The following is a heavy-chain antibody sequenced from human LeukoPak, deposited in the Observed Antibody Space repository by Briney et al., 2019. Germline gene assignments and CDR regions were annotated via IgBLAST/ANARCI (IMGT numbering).Heavy chain of an antibody. CDR3: ARGTHRIAAPSYVADY. D-gene: IGHD6-6*01. J-gene: IGHJ4*02. Sequence: GESLKISCKASGYTFTGYYMHWVRQAPGQGLEWMGWINPNSGGTNYAQKFQGRVTMTRDTSISTAYMELSRLRSDDTAVYYCARGTHRIAAPSYVADYWGQGTLVTVSS. V-gene: IGHV1-2*02. CDR1: GYTFTGYY. CDR2: INPNSGGT.